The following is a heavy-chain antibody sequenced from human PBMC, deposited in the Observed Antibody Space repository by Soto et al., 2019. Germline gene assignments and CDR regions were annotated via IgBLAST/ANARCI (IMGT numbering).Heavy chain of an antibody. CDR3: ARKAGLHNYYCLDV. CDR2: MNPDNGNP. D-gene: IGHD6-19*01. J-gene: IGHJ6*03. V-gene: IGHV1-8*01. Sequence: QVQLEQSGAEVRKPGASVKVSCKTSGYTFTDFDINWVRQAPGQGLEWMGWMNPDNGNPGYAQSFQGRISMTGNTSLSTVYMELSSLRSDDTAVYFCARKAGLHNYYCLDVWGKGTTVTVAS. CDR1: GYTFTDFD.